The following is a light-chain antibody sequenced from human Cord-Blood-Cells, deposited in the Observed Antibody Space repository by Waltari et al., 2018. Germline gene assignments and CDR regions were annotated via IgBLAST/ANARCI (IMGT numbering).Light chain of an antibody. CDR1: QSISSY. Sequence: DIQMTQSPSSLSASVGDRVTITCPARQSISSYLNWYQQKPGKAPKLLIYAASSLQSGVPSRFSGSGSGTDFTLTISSLQPEDFATYYCQQSYSTPWTFGQGTKVEIK. CDR2: AAS. V-gene: IGKV1-39*01. J-gene: IGKJ1*01. CDR3: QQSYSTPWT.